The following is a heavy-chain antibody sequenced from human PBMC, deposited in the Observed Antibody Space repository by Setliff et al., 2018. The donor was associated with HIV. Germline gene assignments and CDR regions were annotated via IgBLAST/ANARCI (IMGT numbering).Heavy chain of an antibody. J-gene: IGHJ3*02. Sequence: ASVKVSCKASGYAFSTYGISWVRQAPGQGLEWMGWISAYNGNTNYAQKLQGRVTVTTDTSTSTAGMELRSLRSDDTAVYYCARDRGVYCISSSCYSPVDAFDIWGQGTMVTV. V-gene: IGHV1-18*01. CDR1: GYAFSTYG. D-gene: IGHD2-2*01. CDR3: ARDRGVYCISSSCYSPVDAFDI. CDR2: ISAYNGNT.